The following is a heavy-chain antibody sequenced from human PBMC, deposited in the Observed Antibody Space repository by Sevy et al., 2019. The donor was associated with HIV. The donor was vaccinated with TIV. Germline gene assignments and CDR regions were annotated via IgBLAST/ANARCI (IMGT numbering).Heavy chain of an antibody. V-gene: IGHV3-30-3*01. CDR1: GFTFSSYA. J-gene: IGHJ4*02. D-gene: IGHD6-19*01. CDR3: ARDTLQWLDGTNDLDY. CDR2: ISYDGSNK. Sequence: GGSLRLSCAASGFTFSSYAMHWVRQAPGKGLEWVAVISYDGSNKYYADSVKGRFTISRDNSKNTLYLQMNSLRAEDTAGYYCARDTLQWLDGTNDLDYWGQGTLVTVSS.